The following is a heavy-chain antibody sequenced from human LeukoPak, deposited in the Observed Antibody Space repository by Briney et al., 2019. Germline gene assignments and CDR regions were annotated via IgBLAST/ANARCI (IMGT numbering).Heavy chain of an antibody. V-gene: IGHV4-30-2*01. J-gene: IGHJ3*02. D-gene: IGHD3-16*01. CDR2: IYHSGST. CDR1: GGSISSGGYY. CDR3: ARDPGGGPDAFDI. Sequence: SQTLSLTCTVSGGSISSGGYYWSWIRQPPGKGLEWIGYIYHSGSTYYNPFLKSRVTISVDRSKNQFSLKLSSVTAADTAVYYCARDPGGGPDAFDIWGQGTMVTVSS.